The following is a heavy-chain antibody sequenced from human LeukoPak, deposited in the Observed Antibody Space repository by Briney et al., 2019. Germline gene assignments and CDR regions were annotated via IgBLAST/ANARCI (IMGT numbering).Heavy chain of an antibody. J-gene: IGHJ4*02. D-gene: IGHD3-3*01. V-gene: IGHV3-7*03. CDR3: ARDQYDTWSRRGNFDS. CDR2: IKLDGSEK. CDR1: GFTFGKYW. Sequence: GGSLSLSCVASGFTFGKYWMSWVRQAPGKGLEWVANIKLDGSEKNYVDSVKGRFTISRDNTKNSLYLQMNSLRVEDTAVFYCARDQYDTWSRRGNFDSWGQGTLVIVSS.